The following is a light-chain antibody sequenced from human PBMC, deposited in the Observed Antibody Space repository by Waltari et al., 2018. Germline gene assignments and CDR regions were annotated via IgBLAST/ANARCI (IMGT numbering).Light chain of an antibody. CDR3: QQTYSTPVIT. V-gene: IGKV1-39*01. CDR1: QKINGY. J-gene: IGKJ5*01. CDR2: GAS. Sequence: DIQMTQSPSSLSASVGDRVTITCRAGQKINGYLNWYQHKPGKAPKLLIYGASNLQTGVPSRFSCSESGTDFTLTINSLQPEDFATYFCQQTYSTPVITFGQGTRLEI.